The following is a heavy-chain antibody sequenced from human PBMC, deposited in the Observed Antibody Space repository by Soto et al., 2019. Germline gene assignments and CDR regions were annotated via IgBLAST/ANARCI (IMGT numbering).Heavy chain of an antibody. J-gene: IGHJ4*02. D-gene: IGHD3-10*01. CDR3: ARIMVRGVIPRYYFDY. Sequence: PSETLSLTCTVSGGSISSYYWSWIRQPPGKGLEWNGYIYYSGSTNYNPSLKSRVTISVDTSKNQFSLKLSSVTAADTVVYYCARIMVRGVIPRYYFDYWGQGTLVTVSS. CDR1: GGSISSYY. V-gene: IGHV4-59*12. CDR2: IYYSGST.